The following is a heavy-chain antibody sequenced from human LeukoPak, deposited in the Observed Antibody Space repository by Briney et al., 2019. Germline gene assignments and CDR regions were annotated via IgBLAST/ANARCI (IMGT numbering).Heavy chain of an antibody. CDR3: ARRAGAYSHPYDY. Sequence: TGGSLRLSCAASGFTFSSYWMSWVRQAPGKGLEWVANIKKDGSEKYYVDSVKGRFTISRDNAKTSLYLQMNSLRAEDTAVYYCARRAGAYSHPYDYWGQGTLVTVSS. CDR2: IKKDGSEK. D-gene: IGHD4/OR15-4a*01. V-gene: IGHV3-7*01. J-gene: IGHJ4*02. CDR1: GFTFSSYW.